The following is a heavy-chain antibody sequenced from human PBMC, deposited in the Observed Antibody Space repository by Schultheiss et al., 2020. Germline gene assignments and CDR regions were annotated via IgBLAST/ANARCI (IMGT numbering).Heavy chain of an antibody. CDR1: GFTFSSYA. V-gene: IGHV3-23*01. D-gene: IGHD2-2*01. J-gene: IGHJ4*02. Sequence: GGSLRLSCAASGFTFSSYAMSWVRQAPGKGLEWVSAISGSGGSTYYADSVKGRFTISRDNSKNTLYLQMNSLRAEDTAVYYCATLSSPDIVVVPAAMAGHDDDYWGQGTLVTVSS. CDR3: ATLSSPDIVVVPAAMAGHDDDY. CDR2: ISGSGGST.